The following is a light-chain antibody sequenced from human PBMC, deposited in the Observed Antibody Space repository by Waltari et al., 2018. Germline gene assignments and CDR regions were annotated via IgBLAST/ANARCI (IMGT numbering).Light chain of an antibody. CDR3: QHYGISFPVT. V-gene: IGKV3-20*01. CDR1: QSVGSSD. CDR2: ATS. Sequence: EIVLAQSPDTLSLSPGETATLSCRASQSVGSSDLIWYQQKPGQAPRLLIFATSYRATGIPDRFSGSGSGTDVTLTISRLEPEDVAIYYCQHYGISFPVTFGQGTRLEIK. J-gene: IGKJ5*01.